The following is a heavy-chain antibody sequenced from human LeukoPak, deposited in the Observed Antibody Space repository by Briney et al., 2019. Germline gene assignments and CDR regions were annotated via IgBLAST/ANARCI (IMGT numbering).Heavy chain of an antibody. Sequence: GGSLRLSCAASGFTFSSNAMSWVRQAPGEGLEWVSAIIGSGSSTYYADYVKGRFTISRDNSKNTLFLQMNSLRAEDTAVYYCAKDRAQQLVLDFWGQGTLVTVSS. CDR2: IIGSGSST. CDR3: AKDRAQQLVLDF. D-gene: IGHD6-13*01. CDR1: GFTFSSNA. J-gene: IGHJ4*02. V-gene: IGHV3-23*01.